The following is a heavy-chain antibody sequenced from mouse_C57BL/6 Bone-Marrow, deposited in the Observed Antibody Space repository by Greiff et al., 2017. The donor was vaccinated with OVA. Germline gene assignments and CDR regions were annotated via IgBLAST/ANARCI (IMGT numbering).Heavy chain of an antibody. J-gene: IGHJ2*01. V-gene: IGHV1-50*01. CDR3: AREYYGD. CDR1: GYTFTSYW. Sequence: VQLQQPGAELVKPGASVKLSCKASGYTFTSYWMQWVKQRPGQGLEWIGEIDPSDSYTNYNQKFKGKATLTVDTSSSTAYMQLSSLTSEDSAVYYCAREYYGDWGQGTTLTVSS. CDR2: IDPSDSYT. D-gene: IGHD1-1*01.